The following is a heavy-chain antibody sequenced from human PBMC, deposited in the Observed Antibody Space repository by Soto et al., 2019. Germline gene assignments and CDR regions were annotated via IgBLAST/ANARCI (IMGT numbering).Heavy chain of an antibody. D-gene: IGHD3-3*01. CDR1: GYSISSGYF. V-gene: IGHV4-38-2*02. CDR2: IYYTGST. Sequence: PSETLSLTCGVSGYSISSGYFWVWIRQPPGKGLEWMGSIYYTGSTYYNPSLLTRITISVDTSKNQFSLKLSSVTAADTALYYCAREYYDFWSGEYRNGMDVWGPGTTVTVSS. J-gene: IGHJ6*02. CDR3: AREYYDFWSGEYRNGMDV.